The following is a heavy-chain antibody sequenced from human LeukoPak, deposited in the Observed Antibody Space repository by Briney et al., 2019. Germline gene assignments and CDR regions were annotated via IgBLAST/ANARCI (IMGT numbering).Heavy chain of an antibody. CDR1: GYTFTSYY. CDR2: INPSGGST. CDR3: ARDPARRGYSGYDQEEPDY. D-gene: IGHD5-12*01. V-gene: IGHV1-46*01. J-gene: IGHJ4*02. Sequence: ASVEVSCKASGYTFTSYYMHWVRQAPGQGLEWMGIINPSGGSTSYAQKFQGRVTMTRDTSTSTVYMELSSLRSEDTAVYYCARDPARRGYSGYDQEEPDYWGQGTLVTVSS.